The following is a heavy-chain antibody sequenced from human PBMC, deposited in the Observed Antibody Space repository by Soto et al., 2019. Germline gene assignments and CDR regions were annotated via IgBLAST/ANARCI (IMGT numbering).Heavy chain of an antibody. V-gene: IGHV3-9*01. CDR1: GFTFDDDA. D-gene: IGHD2-15*01. CDR3: AQDIGPSIAAVDY. J-gene: IGHJ4*02. Sequence: EIQLVESGGGLVQPGRSLRLSCAASGFTFDDDAMHWVRQAPGKGLEWVSGISWNSGSIGYADSVKGRFTISRDNAKNSLYLQMNSLRAEDTALYYSAQDIGPSIAAVDYWGQRTLVTVSS. CDR2: ISWNSGSI.